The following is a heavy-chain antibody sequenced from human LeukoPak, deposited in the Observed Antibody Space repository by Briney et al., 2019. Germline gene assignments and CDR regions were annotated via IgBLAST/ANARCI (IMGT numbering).Heavy chain of an antibody. CDR3: AREGSSSGWRPFDI. CDR2: IKNSGNT. J-gene: IGHJ3*02. Sequence: PSETLSLTCSVSGGSISSYYWSWIRQPAGKGLEWIGRIKNSGNTNYNPSLESRVTLSLDTSKNQFSLNLSSVTAADTAEYYCAREGSSSGWRPFDIWGQGTVVTVSS. CDR1: GGSISSYY. V-gene: IGHV4-4*07. D-gene: IGHD6-19*01.